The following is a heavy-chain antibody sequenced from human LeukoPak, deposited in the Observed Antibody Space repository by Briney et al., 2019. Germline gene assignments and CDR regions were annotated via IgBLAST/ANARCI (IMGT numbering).Heavy chain of an antibody. Sequence: GGSLRLSCAASGFTFSSYAMSWVRQAPGKGLEWVSAISGSGGSTYYADSVKGRFTISRDNSKNTLFLQMNSLRAEDTAVYYCGRGFFHYALDIWGQGTMVTVSS. CDR3: GRGFFHYALDI. CDR1: GFTFSSYA. J-gene: IGHJ3*02. V-gene: IGHV3-23*01. D-gene: IGHD3-3*01. CDR2: ISGSGGST.